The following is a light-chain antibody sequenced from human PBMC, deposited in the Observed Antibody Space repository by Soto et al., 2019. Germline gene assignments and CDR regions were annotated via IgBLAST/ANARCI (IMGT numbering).Light chain of an antibody. J-gene: IGLJ1*01. CDR2: EVS. V-gene: IGLV2-14*01. CDR1: SSDVGGYNY. CDR3: SLYTSSSTLYV. Sequence: SALTQPASVSGSPGQSITISCTGISSDVGGYNYVSWYQQHPGKAPELMIYEVSNRPSGVSNRFSGSKSGNTASLTISGLQAEDEADYYCSLYTSSSTLYVFGTGTKLTVL.